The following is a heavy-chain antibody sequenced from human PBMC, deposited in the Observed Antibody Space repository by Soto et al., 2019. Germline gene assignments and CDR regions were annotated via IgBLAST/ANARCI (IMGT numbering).Heavy chain of an antibody. V-gene: IGHV3-30-3*01. J-gene: IGHJ3*02. CDR3: ARERDYGVFDI. D-gene: IGHD4-17*01. CDR1: GFTFSSYA. Sequence: PGGSLRLSCAASGFTFSSYAMHWVRQAPGKGLEWVAVISYDGSNKYYADSVKGRFTISRDNSKNTLYLQMNSLRAEDTAVYYCARERDYGVFDIWGQGTMVTVSS. CDR2: ISYDGSNK.